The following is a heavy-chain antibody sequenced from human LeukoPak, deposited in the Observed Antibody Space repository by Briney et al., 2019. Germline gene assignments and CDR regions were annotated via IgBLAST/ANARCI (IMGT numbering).Heavy chain of an antibody. D-gene: IGHD1-26*01. CDR2: INTDGRIT. CDR3: TRDGGSFCDFDY. V-gene: IGHV3-64*02. Sequence: SGGSLRLSCVASGLSFRNYAIHWVRQAPGKGLEYVSVINTDGRITYYADSVKGRFTISRDNSKNTVYLQMGSLRGEDMAVYYCTRDGGSFCDFDYWGQGALVTVSS. J-gene: IGHJ4*02. CDR1: GLSFRNYA.